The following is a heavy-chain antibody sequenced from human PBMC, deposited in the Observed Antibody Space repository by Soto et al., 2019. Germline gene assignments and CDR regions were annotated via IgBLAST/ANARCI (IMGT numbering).Heavy chain of an antibody. CDR1: GGSISSGDYY. J-gene: IGHJ4*02. CDR2: IYYSGST. CDR3: AGGNYDYVWGSYRYGPTYYFDY. D-gene: IGHD3-16*02. V-gene: IGHV4-30-4*01. Sequence: PSETLSLTCTVSGGSISSGDYYWSWIRQPPGKGLEWIGYIYYSGSTYYNPSLKSRVTISVDTSKNQFSLKLSSVTAADTAVYYCAGGNYDYVWGSYRYGPTYYFDYWGQGTLVTVSS.